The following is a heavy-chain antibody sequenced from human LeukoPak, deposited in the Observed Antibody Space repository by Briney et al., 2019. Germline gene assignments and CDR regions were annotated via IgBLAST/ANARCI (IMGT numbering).Heavy chain of an antibody. CDR3: ARAPTYSSSSGGYYYYMDV. J-gene: IGHJ6*03. CDR1: GFTFSSYG. V-gene: IGHV3-30*03. Sequence: GGSLRLSCAASGFTFSSYGMHWVRQAPGKGLEWVAVISYDGSNKYYADSVKGRFTISRDNSKNTLYLQMNSLRAEDTAVYYCARAPTYSSSSGGYYYYMDVWGKGTTVTVSS. D-gene: IGHD6-6*01. CDR2: ISYDGSNK.